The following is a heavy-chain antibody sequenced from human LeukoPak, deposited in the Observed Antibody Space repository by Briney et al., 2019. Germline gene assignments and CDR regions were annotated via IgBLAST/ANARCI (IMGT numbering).Heavy chain of an antibody. CDR3: AKDRQQQLVLDYFDY. CDR1: GFTFSSYA. CDR2: ISGSGDST. Sequence: GGSLRLSCAAAGFTFSSYAMTWVRQAPGKGLEWVSAISGSGDSTYYVDSVRGRFTISRDYSKNTLFLQMNSLRAEDTAVYYCAKDRQQQLVLDYFDYWGQGTLVTVSS. D-gene: IGHD6-13*01. V-gene: IGHV3-23*01. J-gene: IGHJ4*02.